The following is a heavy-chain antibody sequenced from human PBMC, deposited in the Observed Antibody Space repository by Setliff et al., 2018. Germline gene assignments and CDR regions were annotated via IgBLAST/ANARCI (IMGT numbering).Heavy chain of an antibody. V-gene: IGHV7-4-1*02. Sequence: ASVKVSCKASGYSFTNYAISWMRQAPGQRLQWMGWINTNTGNPTYAQGFTGRFVFSLDTSVSTAYLQISSLKAEDTAVYYCARGTVLRYFDWGDIHYWGQGTLVTVSS. J-gene: IGHJ4*02. CDR3: ARGTVLRYFDWGDIHY. D-gene: IGHD3-9*01. CDR1: GYSFTNYA. CDR2: INTNTGNP.